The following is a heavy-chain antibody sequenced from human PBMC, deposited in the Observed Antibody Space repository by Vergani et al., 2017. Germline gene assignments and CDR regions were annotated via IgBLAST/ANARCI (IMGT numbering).Heavy chain of an antibody. CDR3: ARKSRVYGGVDY. J-gene: IGHJ4*02. CDR2: IWYDGSNK. Sequence: QVQLVESGGGVVQPGRSLRLSCAASGFTFSSYGMHWVRQAPGKGLEWVAVIWYDGSNKYYSDSVKGRFTISRDNSKNTLYLQMNSLRAEDTAVYYCARKSRVYGGVDYWGQGTLVTVSS. V-gene: IGHV3-33*01. D-gene: IGHD4-23*01. CDR1: GFTFSSYG.